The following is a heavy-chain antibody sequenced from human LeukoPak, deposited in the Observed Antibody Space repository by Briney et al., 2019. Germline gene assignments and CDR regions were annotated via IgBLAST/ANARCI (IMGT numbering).Heavy chain of an antibody. CDR2: INQGGSEK. Sequence: PGGSLRLSCAASGFTFSNYWMSWVRQPPGKGLEWVANINQGGSEKYYLNSVKGRFTISRDNAKNSLYLQMNSLRADDTAIYYCVRDGSGYDYWGQGTLVTVSS. V-gene: IGHV3-7*05. D-gene: IGHD6-19*01. CDR3: VRDGSGYDY. CDR1: GFTFSNYW. J-gene: IGHJ4*02.